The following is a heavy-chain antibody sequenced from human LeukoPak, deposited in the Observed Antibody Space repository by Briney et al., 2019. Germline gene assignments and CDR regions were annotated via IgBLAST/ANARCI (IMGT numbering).Heavy chain of an antibody. J-gene: IGHJ4*02. Sequence: GGSLRLSCAASGFTFRSYGMHWVRQAPGKGLEWVAVIWYDGSNKYYADSVKGRFTVSRDNSKNTLYLQMNSLRAEDTAVYYCATAVASSSGWYTDYWGQGTLVTVSS. V-gene: IGHV3-33*01. CDR3: ATAVASSSGWYTDY. D-gene: IGHD6-19*01. CDR2: IWYDGSNK. CDR1: GFTFRSYG.